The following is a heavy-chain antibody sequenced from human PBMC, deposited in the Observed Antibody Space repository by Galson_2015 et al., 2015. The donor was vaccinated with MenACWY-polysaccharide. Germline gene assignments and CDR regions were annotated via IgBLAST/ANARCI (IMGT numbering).Heavy chain of an antibody. D-gene: IGHD1-1*01. CDR3: ALYNWNDKGGALDI. Sequence: SLRLSCAASGFAFSGYSLNWVRQTPGKGLEWVSYISASSSAIYYADSVKGRFTISRDNAKKSLYLQMNSLRDEDTAVYYCALYNWNDKGGALDIWGRGIMVTVSS. CDR2: ISASSSAI. CDR1: GFAFSGYS. J-gene: IGHJ3*02. V-gene: IGHV3-48*02.